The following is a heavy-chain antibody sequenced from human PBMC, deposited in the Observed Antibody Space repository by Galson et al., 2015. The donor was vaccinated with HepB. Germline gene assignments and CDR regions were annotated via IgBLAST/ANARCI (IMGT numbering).Heavy chain of an antibody. D-gene: IGHD6-19*01. V-gene: IGHV5-10-1*01. CDR2: IDPSDSYT. CDR1: GYSFTSYW. CDR3: ARGLGIAVAASSRSAFDI. J-gene: IGHJ3*02. Sequence: QSGAEVKKPGESLRISCKGSGYSFTSYWISWVRQMPGKGLEWMGRIDPSDSYTSYSPSFQGHVTISADKSISTAYLQWSSLKASDTAMYYCARGLGIAVAASSRSAFDIWGQGTMVTVSS.